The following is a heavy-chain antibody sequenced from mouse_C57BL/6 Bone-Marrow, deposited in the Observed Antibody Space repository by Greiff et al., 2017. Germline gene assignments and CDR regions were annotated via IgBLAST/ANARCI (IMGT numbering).Heavy chain of an antibody. J-gene: IGHJ4*01. Sequence: LKESEGGLVQPGSSMKLSCTASGFTFCDYYMAWVRQVPEKGLEWVANINYDGSSTYYLDSLKSRFIISRDNAKNILYLQMSSLKSEDTATYYCARDLLRAMDYWGQGTSVTVSS. CDR1: GFTFCDYY. D-gene: IGHD1-1*01. V-gene: IGHV5-16*01. CDR3: ARDLLRAMDY. CDR2: INYDGSST.